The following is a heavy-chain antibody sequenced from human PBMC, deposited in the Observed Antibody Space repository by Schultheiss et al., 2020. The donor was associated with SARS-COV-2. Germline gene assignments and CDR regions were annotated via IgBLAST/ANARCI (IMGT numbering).Heavy chain of an antibody. CDR2: ISSSSSYI. D-gene: IGHD2-15*01. Sequence: GGSLRLSCAASGFTFSSYGMHWVRQAPGKGLEWVSSISSSSSYIYYADSVKGRFTISRDNAKNSVYLQMNSLRVEDTALYYCARDSSYWVVSYGMDVWGQGTTAVSS. CDR3: ARDSSYWVVSYGMDV. J-gene: IGHJ6*02. V-gene: IGHV3-21*01. CDR1: GFTFSSYG.